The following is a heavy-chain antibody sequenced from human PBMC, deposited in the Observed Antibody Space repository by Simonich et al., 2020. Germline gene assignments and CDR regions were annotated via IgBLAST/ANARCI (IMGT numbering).Heavy chain of an antibody. D-gene: IGHD2-15*01. Sequence: QVQLVQSGAEVKKPGASVKVSCKASGYTFTSYGISWVRQAPGQGLEGMGLSSAYNINTNYAQKLQGRVTMTTDTSTSTAYMELRSLRSDDTAVYYCARASRGTWWYYYFDYWGQGTLVTVSS. CDR3: ARASRGTWWYYYFDY. CDR2: SSAYNINT. V-gene: IGHV1-18*01. J-gene: IGHJ4*02. CDR1: GYTFTSYG.